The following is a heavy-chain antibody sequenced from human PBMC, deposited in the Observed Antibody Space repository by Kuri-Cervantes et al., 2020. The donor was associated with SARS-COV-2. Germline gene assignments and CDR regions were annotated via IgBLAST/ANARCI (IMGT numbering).Heavy chain of an antibody. CDR1: GYNFNSYG. CDR2: INPSGGST. D-gene: IGHD2-21*01. Sequence: ASVKVSCKTSGYNFNSYGVTWVRQAPGQGLEWMGIINPSGGSTSYAQKFQGRVTMTRDISTSTVYMELSSLTSEDTAIYYCYCAPKEGFDSWGQGTLVTVSS. CDR3: YCAPKEGFDS. V-gene: IGHV1-46*02. J-gene: IGHJ4*02.